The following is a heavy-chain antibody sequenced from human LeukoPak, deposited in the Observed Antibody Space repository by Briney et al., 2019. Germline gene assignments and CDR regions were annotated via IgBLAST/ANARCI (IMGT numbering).Heavy chain of an antibody. J-gene: IGHJ4*02. Sequence: PGGSLRLSCAASGFTFSSYAMSWVRQAPGKGLEWVSAISGSGGSTYYADSVKGRFTISRDNSKNTLYLQMNSLRAEDTAVYYCASSRGFLEWIFDYWGQGTLVTVSS. V-gene: IGHV3-23*01. CDR3: ASSRGFLEWIFDY. D-gene: IGHD3-3*01. CDR2: ISGSGGST. CDR1: GFTFSSYA.